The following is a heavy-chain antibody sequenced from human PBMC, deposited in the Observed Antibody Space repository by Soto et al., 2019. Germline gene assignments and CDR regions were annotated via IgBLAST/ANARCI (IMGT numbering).Heavy chain of an antibody. V-gene: IGHV3-23*01. J-gene: IGHJ4*01. D-gene: IGHD3-10*01. CDR1: GLTFSGYA. CDR2: ISGDGAIT. Sequence: PGGSLRLSCAASGLTFSGYAMAWVRQAPGKGLEWVSSISGDGAITYYADSVKGRFTISRDNSRNTVYLQMNDLGAEDTALYYCAKDDVSVVRGVLDFWGQGTLVTSP. CDR3: AKDDVSVVRGVLDF.